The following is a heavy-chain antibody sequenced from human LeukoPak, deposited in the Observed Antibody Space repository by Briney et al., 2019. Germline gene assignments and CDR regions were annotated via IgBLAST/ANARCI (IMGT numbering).Heavy chain of an antibody. CDR1: GGSISSGSYY. CDR2: IYTSGST. J-gene: IGHJ4*02. D-gene: IGHD6-6*01. CDR3: ARGPGGSSSSDFDY. V-gene: IGHV4-61*02. Sequence: KPSETLSLTCTVSGGSISSGSYYWSWIRQPAGKGLEWIGRIYTSGSTNYNPSLKTRVTISVDTSKNQFSLKLTSVTAADTAVDYWARGPGGSSSSDFDYWGQGTLVTVSS.